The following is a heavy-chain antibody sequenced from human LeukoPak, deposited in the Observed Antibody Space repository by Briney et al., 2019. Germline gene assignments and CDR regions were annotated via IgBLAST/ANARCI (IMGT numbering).Heavy chain of an antibody. CDR2: INPNSGGT. Sequence: ASVKVSCKASGYTFTGYYMHWVRQAPGQGLEWMGWINPNSGGTNYAQKFQGRVTMTRDTSISTAYMELSRLSSDDTAVYYCARLPVAVAGKNFGYWGQGTLVTVSS. D-gene: IGHD6-19*01. V-gene: IGHV1-2*02. CDR1: GYTFTGYY. CDR3: ARLPVAVAGKNFGY. J-gene: IGHJ4*02.